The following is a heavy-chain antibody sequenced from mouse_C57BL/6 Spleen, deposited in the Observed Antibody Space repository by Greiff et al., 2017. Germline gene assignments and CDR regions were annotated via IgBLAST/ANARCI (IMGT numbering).Heavy chain of an antibody. D-gene: IGHD1-1*01. CDR2: IAPSDSYT. CDR3: ARGGYYYGSSQYYFDY. CDR1: GYTFTSYW. J-gene: IGHJ2*01. Sequence: QVQLQQPGAELVMPGASVKLSCKASGYTFTSYWMHWVKQRPGQGLEWIGEIAPSDSYTNYNQKFKGKSTLTVDKSSGPAYMQLSSLTSEDSAVYYCARGGYYYGSSQYYFDYWGQGTTLTVSS. V-gene: IGHV1-69*01.